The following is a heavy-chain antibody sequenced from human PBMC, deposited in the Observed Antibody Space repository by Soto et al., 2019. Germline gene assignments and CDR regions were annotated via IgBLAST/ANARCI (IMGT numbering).Heavy chain of an antibody. J-gene: IGHJ4*02. CDR3: ARGSFWGYAGTAIDY. Sequence: GGSLRLSCAASGFTFSSYGRHWVRQAPGKGLEWVAVISYDGSNKYYADSVKGRFTISRDNSKNTLYLQMNSLRAEDTAVYYCARGSFWGYAGTAIDYWGQGTLVTVSS. CDR2: ISYDGSNK. V-gene: IGHV3-30*03. D-gene: IGHD1-1*01. CDR1: GFTFSSYG.